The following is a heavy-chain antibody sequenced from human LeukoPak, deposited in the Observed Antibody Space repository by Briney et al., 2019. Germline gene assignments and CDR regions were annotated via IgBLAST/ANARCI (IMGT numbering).Heavy chain of an antibody. CDR1: GFTVSSNY. J-gene: IGHJ3*02. Sequence: GSLRLSCAASGFTVSSNYMSWVRQAPGKGLEWVSVIYSGGSTYYADSVKGRFTISRDNSKNTLYLQMNSLRAEDTAVYYCARDGTISTDAFDIWGQGTMVTVSS. D-gene: IGHD3-3*01. CDR2: IYSGGST. V-gene: IGHV3-53*01. CDR3: ARDGTISTDAFDI.